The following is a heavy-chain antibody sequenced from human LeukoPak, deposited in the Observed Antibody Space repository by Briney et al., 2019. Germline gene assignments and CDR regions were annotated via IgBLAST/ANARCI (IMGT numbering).Heavy chain of an antibody. CDR3: ARLGCSGGSCYDDI. D-gene: IGHD2-15*01. V-gene: IGHV4-59*08. J-gene: IGHJ4*02. Sequence: SETLSLTCTVSGGSISHYYWSWIRQPPGKGLEWIGYIYYSGSTNYNPSLKSRVTTSVDTSKNQFSLKLSSVTASDTAVYYCARLGCSGGSCYDDIWGQGTLVTVSS. CDR1: GGSISHYY. CDR2: IYYSGST.